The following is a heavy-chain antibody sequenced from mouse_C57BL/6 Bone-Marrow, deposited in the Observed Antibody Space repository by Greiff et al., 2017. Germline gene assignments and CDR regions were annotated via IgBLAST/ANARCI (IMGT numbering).Heavy chain of an antibody. CDR2: MRLKSDNYAT. Sequence: EVKLMESGGGLVQPGGSMKLSCVASGFPFSNSWMNWVRQSPEKGLEWVAQMRLKSDNYATHYAESVKGRFTISRDDSKSSVYLQMNNLRAEDTGINYCTVNWDGVRNYGGQGTTLTVSS. D-gene: IGHD4-1*02. CDR3: TVNWDGVRNY. J-gene: IGHJ2*01. V-gene: IGHV6-3*01. CDR1: GFPFSNSW.